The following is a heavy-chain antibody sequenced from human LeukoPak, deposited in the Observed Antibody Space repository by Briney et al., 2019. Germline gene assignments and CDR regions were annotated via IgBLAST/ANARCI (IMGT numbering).Heavy chain of an antibody. CDR1: GGSISSYY. CDR2: IYTSGST. Sequence: SSETLSLTCTVSGGSISSYYWSWIRQPPGKGLEWIGYIYTSGSTNYNPSLKSRVIISVDTSKNQFSLKLSSVTAADTAVYYCRGNWNDDLDYWGQGTLVTVSS. D-gene: IGHD1-20*01. J-gene: IGHJ4*02. CDR3: RGNWNDDLDY. V-gene: IGHV4-4*09.